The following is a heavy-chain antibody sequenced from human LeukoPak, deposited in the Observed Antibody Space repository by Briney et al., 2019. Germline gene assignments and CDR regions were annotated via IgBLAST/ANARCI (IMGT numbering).Heavy chain of an antibody. CDR2: IKEDGSEK. CDR1: GFTFGSYW. D-gene: IGHD3-10*01. Sequence: GGSLRLSCAASGFTFGSYWMSWVRQAPGKGLEWVANIKEDGSEKHYVDSVKGRFTISRDNAKNSLYMKMNSLRDEDTAVYYCAREDYGSGSDFYGMDVWGQGTTVTVSS. V-gene: IGHV3-7*01. J-gene: IGHJ6*02. CDR3: AREDYGSGSDFYGMDV.